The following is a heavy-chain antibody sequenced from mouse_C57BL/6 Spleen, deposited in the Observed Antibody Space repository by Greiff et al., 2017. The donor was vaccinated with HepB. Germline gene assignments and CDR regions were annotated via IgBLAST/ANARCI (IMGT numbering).Heavy chain of an antibody. Sequence: EVQVVESGGGLVQPGGSLSLSCAASGFTFTDYYMSWVRQPPGKALEWLGFIRNKANGYTTEYSASVKGRFTISRDNSQSILYLQMNALRAEDSATYYCARFWPYAMDYWGQGTSVTVSS. CDR3: ARFWPYAMDY. J-gene: IGHJ4*01. CDR1: GFTFTDYY. V-gene: IGHV7-3*01. CDR2: IRNKANGYTT.